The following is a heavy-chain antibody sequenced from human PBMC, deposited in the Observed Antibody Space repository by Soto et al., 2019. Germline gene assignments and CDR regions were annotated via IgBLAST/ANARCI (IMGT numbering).Heavy chain of an antibody. Sequence: QVQLQESGPGLVKPSQTLSLTCTVSGGSISSGGYYWSWIRQHPGKGLEWIGYIYYSGSTYYNPSLKSRVTISVDTSKTQFSLKLSSVTAADTAVYYCARILGYCSGGSCYNPRGAFDIWGQGTMVTVSS. V-gene: IGHV4-31*03. J-gene: IGHJ3*02. CDR2: IYYSGST. CDR1: GGSISSGGYY. D-gene: IGHD2-15*01. CDR3: ARILGYCSGGSCYNPRGAFDI.